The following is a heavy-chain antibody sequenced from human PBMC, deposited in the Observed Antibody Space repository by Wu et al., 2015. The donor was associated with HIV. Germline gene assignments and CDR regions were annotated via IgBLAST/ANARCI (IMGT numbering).Heavy chain of an antibody. V-gene: IGHV1-2*02. Sequence: QGQLIQSGVEVKKPGASVNVSCKTSGYTFSSYSITWVRQAPGQGLEWMGRLTPNTGATDFAQQFQGRVTVTRDTSLSTAYMEVRDLRPDDTAVYYCACGIQSGGANYWGQGTLVTVSS. D-gene: IGHD2-21*01. CDR3: ACGIQSGGANY. CDR2: LTPNTGAT. J-gene: IGHJ4*02. CDR1: GYTFSSYS.